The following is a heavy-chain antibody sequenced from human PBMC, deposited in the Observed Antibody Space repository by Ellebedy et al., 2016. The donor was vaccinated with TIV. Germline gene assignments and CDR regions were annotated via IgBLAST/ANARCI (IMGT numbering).Heavy chain of an antibody. CDR1: GGSISGSNFY. J-gene: IGHJ3*02. V-gene: IGHV4-39*01. Sequence: SETLSLXXTVSGGSISGSNFYLGWISQPPGKGLELIGIISYSGSTYYSPSLKSRVSTSVTPSKSQFSLKLSSVTATDTAVYYCVRGVTGYNMDAFDIWGQGTMVTVSS. CDR3: VRGVTGYNMDAFDI. D-gene: IGHD5-24*01. CDR2: ISYSGST.